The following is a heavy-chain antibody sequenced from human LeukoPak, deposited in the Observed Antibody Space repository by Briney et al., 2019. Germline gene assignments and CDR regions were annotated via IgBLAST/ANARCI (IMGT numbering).Heavy chain of an antibody. CDR1: GFTFSSYW. V-gene: IGHV3-74*01. Sequence: PGGSLRLSCAASGFTFSSYWMHWVRQAPGKGLVWVSGINSDGSSTTYADSVKGRFTISRDHAKNTLYLQMNSLRAEDTAVYYCARVKAGCSGYEPVDYWGQGTLVTVSS. D-gene: IGHD5-12*01. J-gene: IGHJ4*02. CDR2: INSDGSST. CDR3: ARVKAGCSGYEPVDY.